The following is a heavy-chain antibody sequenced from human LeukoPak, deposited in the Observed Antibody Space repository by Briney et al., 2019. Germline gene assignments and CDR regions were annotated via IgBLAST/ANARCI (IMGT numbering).Heavy chain of an antibody. CDR2: IYPGDSDT. V-gene: IGHV5-51*01. Sequence: GESLKISCKGPGYSFTSYWIGWARQMPGKGLEWMGIIYPGDSDTRYSPSFQGQVTISADKSISTAYLLWSSLKASDTAMYYCARQTRSITARDFDYWGQGTLVTVSS. CDR1: GYSFTSYW. D-gene: IGHD6-6*01. J-gene: IGHJ4*02. CDR3: ARQTRSITARDFDY.